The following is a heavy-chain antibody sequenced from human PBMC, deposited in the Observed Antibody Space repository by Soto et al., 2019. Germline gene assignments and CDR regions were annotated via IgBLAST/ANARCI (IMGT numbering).Heavy chain of an antibody. Sequence: EVQLLESGGGLVQPGGSLRLSCAASGLTFSNYAMNWVRQAPGKGLEWVSSISGNGGTTYYADFVQGRFTISRDNSKNTLYLQMNFLTAEDTAIYYCARRGKGHDYNYFAFDIWGQGTMVTVSS. CDR3: ARRGKGHDYNYFAFDI. CDR2: ISGNGGTT. J-gene: IGHJ3*02. V-gene: IGHV3-23*01. D-gene: IGHD4-4*01. CDR1: GLTFSNYA.